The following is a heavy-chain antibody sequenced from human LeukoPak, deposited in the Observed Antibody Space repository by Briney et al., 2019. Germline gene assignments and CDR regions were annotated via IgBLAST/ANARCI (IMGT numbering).Heavy chain of an antibody. CDR2: INPNSGGT. D-gene: IGHD4-17*01. CDR1: GYTFTGYY. Sequence: ASVKVSCKASGYTFTGYYMHWVRQAPGQGLEWMGWINPNSGGTNYAQKFQGRVTMTRDTSISTAYMELSRLRSDDTAVYCCATSYGDYSGFAFDIWGQGTMVTVSS. J-gene: IGHJ3*02. CDR3: ATSYGDYSGFAFDI. V-gene: IGHV1-2*02.